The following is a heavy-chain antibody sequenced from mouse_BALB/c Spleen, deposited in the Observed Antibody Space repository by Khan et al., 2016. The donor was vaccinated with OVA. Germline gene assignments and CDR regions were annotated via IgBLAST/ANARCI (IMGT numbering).Heavy chain of an antibody. CDR2: FNPNNGGT. Sequence: VQLQQSGPELVKPGASVKISCKTSGYTFTDYTMHWVKQSHGMSLEWIGRFNPNNGGTTYSQRFKDKATLTVDKSSSTAYMELRSLTSEDSAVYYCVRRSLYGSRSHGYFDVWGAGTTVTVSS. J-gene: IGHJ1*01. V-gene: IGHV1-18*01. CDR1: GYTFTDYT. D-gene: IGHD1-1*01. CDR3: VRRSLYGSRSHGYFDV.